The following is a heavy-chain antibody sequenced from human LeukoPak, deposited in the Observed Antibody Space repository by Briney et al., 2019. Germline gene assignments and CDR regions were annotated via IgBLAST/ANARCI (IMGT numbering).Heavy chain of an antibody. J-gene: IGHJ4*02. D-gene: IGHD1-26*01. CDR1: GFTFSSYW. CDR2: IKDDGTEK. V-gene: IGHV3-7*01. CDR3: ARRLSGSYYAYFDC. Sequence: GGSLRLSCAASGFTFSSYWMSWVRQAPGKGLEWVANIKDDGTEKYYVDSMKGRFTISRDNAKNSLYLQMNSLRAEDTAVYYCARRLSGSYYAYFDCWGQETLVTVSS.